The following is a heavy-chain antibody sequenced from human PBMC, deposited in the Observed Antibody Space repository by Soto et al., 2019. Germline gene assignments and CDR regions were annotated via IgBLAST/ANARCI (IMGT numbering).Heavy chain of an antibody. V-gene: IGHV4-39*01. D-gene: IGHD6-13*01. J-gene: IGHJ6*02. CDR3: ATRRTGYSSRWYYYYGMDV. CDR2: IYYSVST. Sequence: SKTLSLTCTVSGGSISSSSYYWGWIRPPPGKGLEWIGSIYYSVSTYYNPSLKSRVTISVDTSKNQFSLKLSSVTAADTAVYYCATRRTGYSSRWYYYYGMDVWGQGTTVTVSS. CDR1: GGSISSSSYY.